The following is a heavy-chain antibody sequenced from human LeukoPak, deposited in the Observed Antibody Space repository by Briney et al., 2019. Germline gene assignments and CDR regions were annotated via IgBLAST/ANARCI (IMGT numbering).Heavy chain of an antibody. D-gene: IGHD3-22*01. CDR3: ARDRGYYDSSGYYLFSHYYYYGMDV. Sequence: GGSLRLSCAASGFTFSNSAMSWVRQAPGKGLEWVSTLSGSGITTYYADSVKGRFTISRDNSKNTLYLQMNSLRAEDTAVYYCARDRGYYDSSGYYLFSHYYYYGMDVWGQGTTVTVSS. CDR2: LSGSGITT. CDR1: GFTFSNSA. J-gene: IGHJ6*02. V-gene: IGHV3-23*01.